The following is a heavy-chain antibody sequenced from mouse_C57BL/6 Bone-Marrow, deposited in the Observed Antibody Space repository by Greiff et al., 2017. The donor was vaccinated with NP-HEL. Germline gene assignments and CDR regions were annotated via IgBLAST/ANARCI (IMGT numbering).Heavy chain of an antibody. J-gene: IGHJ2*01. Sequence: QVQLKEPGAELVKPGASVKLSCKASGYTFTSYWMHWVKQRPGRGLEWIGRIDPNSGGSKYNEKFKSKATLTVDKPSSTAYMQLSSLTSEDSAVYYCAREGDFTTVVDYWGQGTTLTVSS. D-gene: IGHD1-1*01. CDR3: AREGDFTTVVDY. CDR2: IDPNSGGS. CDR1: GYTFTSYW. V-gene: IGHV1-72*01.